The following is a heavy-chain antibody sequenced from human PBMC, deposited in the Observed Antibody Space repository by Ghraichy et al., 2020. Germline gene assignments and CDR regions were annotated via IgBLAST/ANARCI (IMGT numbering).Heavy chain of an antibody. J-gene: IGHJ4*02. V-gene: IGHV4-30-4*01. D-gene: IGHD5-12*01. Sequence: SETLSLTCTVSSGSISGGDYCWTWIRQPPGKGLEWIGYIYYSGSTYYNPSLKSRVTISVDTSKSQFSLRLSSVTATDTAVYFCARDRGGYGTVDSWGQGTLVTVSS. CDR3: ARDRGGYGTVDS. CDR2: IYYSGST. CDR1: SGSISGGDYC.